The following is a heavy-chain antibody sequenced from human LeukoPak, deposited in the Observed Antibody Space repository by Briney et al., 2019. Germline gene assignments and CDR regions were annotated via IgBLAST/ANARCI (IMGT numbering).Heavy chain of an antibody. CDR2: MNPNSGNT. CDR1: GYTFTSYD. Sequence: ASVKVSGKASGYTFTSYDINWVRQATGQGLEWMGWMNPNSGNTGYAQKFQGRVTMTRNTSISTAYMELSSLRSEDTAVYYCARVCWSGYYFLCYWGQGTLVTVSS. V-gene: IGHV1-8*01. J-gene: IGHJ4*02. CDR3: ARVCWSGYYFLCY. D-gene: IGHD3-3*01.